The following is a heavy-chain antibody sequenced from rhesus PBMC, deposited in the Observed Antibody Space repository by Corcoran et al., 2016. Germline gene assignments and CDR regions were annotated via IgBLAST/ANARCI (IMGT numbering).Heavy chain of an antibody. V-gene: IGHV4-173*01. CDR1: GGSISSNY. CDR2: ISGSGSSP. D-gene: IGHD1-44*02. J-gene: IGHJ4*01. CDR3: ARDGSH. Sequence: QLQLQEAGPGLVKPSATLSVTCAVSGGSISSNYWSWIRQPPGQGLEWIGRISGSGSSPNYNPSLKSRVTISIDTSKSQFSLKLSSVSAADIAVYYCARDGSHWGQGVLVTVSS.